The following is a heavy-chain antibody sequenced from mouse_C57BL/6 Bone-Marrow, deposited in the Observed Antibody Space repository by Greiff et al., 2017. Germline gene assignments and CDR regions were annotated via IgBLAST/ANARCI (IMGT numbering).Heavy chain of an antibody. CDR1: GFSLTSYG. D-gene: IGHD1-1*01. Sequence: QVQLQQSGPGLVQPSQSLSITCTVSGFSLTSYGVHWVRQSPGKGLEWLGVIWSGGSTDYNAAFISRMSISKDNSKGQVSFKMNSLQADDTAIYYCARNHYYGSNSRWFAYWGQGTLVTVSA. J-gene: IGHJ3*01. V-gene: IGHV2-2*01. CDR3: ARNHYYGSNSRWFAY. CDR2: IWSGGST.